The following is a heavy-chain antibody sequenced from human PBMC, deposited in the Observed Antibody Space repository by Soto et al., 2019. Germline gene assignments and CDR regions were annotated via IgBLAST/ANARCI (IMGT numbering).Heavy chain of an antibody. J-gene: IGHJ6*02. CDR1: GYTFSRSG. Sequence: VQLVQSGAEVKKPGASVKVSCKASGYTFSRSGISWVRQAPGQGLEWMGWISTYNGDTNYAQKVQGRVTMTTDTSTRTAFMELMSLRSDDTAVYYCARSGAVPYYYYGLDGWGQGTTVTVSS. CDR2: ISTYNGDT. CDR3: ARSGAVPYYYYGLDG. V-gene: IGHV1-18*01. D-gene: IGHD1-26*01.